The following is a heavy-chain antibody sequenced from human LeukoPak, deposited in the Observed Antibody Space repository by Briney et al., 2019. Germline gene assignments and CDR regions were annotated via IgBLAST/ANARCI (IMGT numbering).Heavy chain of an antibody. Sequence: GGSLRLSCAASGFTFSSYGMHWVRQAPGKGLEWVAFIRYDGSNKYYADCVKGRFTISRDNSKNTLYLQMNSLRAEDTAVYYCAKDHLRYFDWLLAAWGQVTLVTVSS. V-gene: IGHV3-30*02. J-gene: IGHJ5*02. CDR2: IRYDGSNK. CDR1: GFTFSSYG. CDR3: AKDHLRYFDWLLAA. D-gene: IGHD3-9*01.